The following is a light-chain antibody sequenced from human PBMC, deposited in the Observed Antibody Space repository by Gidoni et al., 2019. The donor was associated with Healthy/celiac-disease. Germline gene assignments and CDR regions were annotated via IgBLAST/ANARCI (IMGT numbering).Light chain of an antibody. V-gene: IGKV4-1*01. Sequence: AVSLGERATINCKSSQRVLYSSNNKNYLAWYQQKPGQPPKLLIYWASTRESGVPDRFSGSGSGTDFTLTISSLQAEDVAVYYCQQYYSTPPTFGQGTKVEIK. CDR3: QQYYSTPPT. CDR1: QRVLYSSNNKNY. CDR2: WAS. J-gene: IGKJ1*01.